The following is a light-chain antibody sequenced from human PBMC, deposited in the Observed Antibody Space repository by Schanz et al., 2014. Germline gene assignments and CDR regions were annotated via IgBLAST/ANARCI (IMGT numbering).Light chain of an antibody. J-gene: IGLJ3*02. V-gene: IGLV2-11*01. CDR2: DVS. CDR1: SSDVGGYNY. CDR3: CSYAGDNTLR. Sequence: QSALTQPRSVSGSPGQSVTISCTGTSSDVGGYNYVSWYQQHPGKAPKLMIYDVSNRPSGVSNRFSGSKSANTASLTISGLQSEDEADYYCCSYAGDNTLRFGGGTKVTVL.